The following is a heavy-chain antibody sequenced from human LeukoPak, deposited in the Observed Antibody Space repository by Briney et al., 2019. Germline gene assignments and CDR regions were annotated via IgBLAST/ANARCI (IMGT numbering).Heavy chain of an antibody. D-gene: IGHD1-26*01. CDR2: INPNSGGT. V-gene: IGHV1-2*02. CDR1: GYTFTAYY. CDR3: ATYSGSYSTDY. J-gene: IGHJ4*02. Sequence: ASVKVSCKASGYTFTAYYLHWVRQAPGQGLEWMAWINPNSGGTDYAQKFQGRVTATRDTSISTAYMELSSLRSDDTAVYYCATYSGSYSTDYWGQGTLVTVSS.